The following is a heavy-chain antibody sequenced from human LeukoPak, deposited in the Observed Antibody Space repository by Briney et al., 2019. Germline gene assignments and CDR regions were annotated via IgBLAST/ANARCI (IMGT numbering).Heavy chain of an antibody. CDR1: GGSISSGGYY. CDR2: LYYSGST. D-gene: IGHD6-13*01. J-gene: IGHJ6*02. Sequence: PSETLSLTCTVPGGSISSGGYYWSWIRQHPGKGLEWIGYLYYSGSTYYNPSLKSRVTISVDTSKNQFSLKLSSVTAADTAVYYCAREQLVRNYYYYGMDVWGQGTTVTVSS. CDR3: AREQLVRNYYYYGMDV. V-gene: IGHV4-31*03.